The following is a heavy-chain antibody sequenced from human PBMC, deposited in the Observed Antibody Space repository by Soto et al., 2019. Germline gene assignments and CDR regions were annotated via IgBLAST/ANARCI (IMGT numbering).Heavy chain of an antibody. CDR1: GGSFSGYY. V-gene: IGHV4-34*01. J-gene: IGHJ5*02. CDR2: INHSGST. D-gene: IGHD4-17*01. CDR3: ARPNLSTVTTNRPHNWFDP. Sequence: TCAVYGGSFSGYYWSWIRQPPGKGLEWIGEINHSGSTNYNPSLKSRVTISVDTSKNQFSLKLSSVTAADTAVYYCARPNLSTVTTNRPHNWFDPWGQGTLVTVSS.